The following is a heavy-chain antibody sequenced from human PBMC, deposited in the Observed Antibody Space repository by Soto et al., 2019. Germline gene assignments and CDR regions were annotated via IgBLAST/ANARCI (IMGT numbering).Heavy chain of an antibody. CDR2: MYNTGRT. Sequence: QVQLQESGPGLVKPSETLSLTCTVSGGTISRYYLCWIRQPPGKGLEWIGYMYNTGRTVYNPSFKSRVTISVNTSKNPFSLMLNSVTAADTAVYYCARDLWVYSGTDCSPLDVWGQGTTVTVSS. J-gene: IGHJ6*02. D-gene: IGHD2-21*02. V-gene: IGHV4-59*01. CDR1: GGTISRYY. CDR3: ARDLWVYSGTDCSPLDV.